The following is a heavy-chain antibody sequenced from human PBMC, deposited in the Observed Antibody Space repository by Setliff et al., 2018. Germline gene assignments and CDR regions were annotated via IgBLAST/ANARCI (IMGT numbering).Heavy chain of an antibody. D-gene: IGHD3-22*01. CDR2: ISPHNGKT. CDR1: GYIFTDYG. Sequence: ASVKVSCKASGYIFTDYGVSWVRQAPGQGLEWVGWISPHNGKTYYAPKFLDRVTMTTDTSATTAYMELKNLRSDDTAVYYCARINFYVSSGHYYAPDLWGQGTLVTVSS. CDR3: ARINFYVSSGHYYAPDL. J-gene: IGHJ5*02. V-gene: IGHV1-18*01.